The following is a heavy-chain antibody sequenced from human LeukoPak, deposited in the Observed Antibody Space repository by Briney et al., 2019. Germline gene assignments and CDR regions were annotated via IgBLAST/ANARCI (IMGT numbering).Heavy chain of an antibody. CDR2: ISRSDGTT. D-gene: IGHD3-10*01. CDR3: ARSQEGNALDI. Sequence: GGSLRLSCAGSGFTFSSYAMTWVRQAPGTGLEWVSSISRSDGTTYYADSVKGRFTISRDNSKNTLYLQMNSLRAEDTAVYYCARSQEGNALDIWGQGTMVTVSS. V-gene: IGHV3-23*01. J-gene: IGHJ3*02. CDR1: GFTFSSYA.